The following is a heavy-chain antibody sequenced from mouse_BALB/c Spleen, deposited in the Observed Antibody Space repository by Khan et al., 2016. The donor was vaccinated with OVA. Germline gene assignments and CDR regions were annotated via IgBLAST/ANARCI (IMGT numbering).Heavy chain of an antibody. D-gene: IGHD2-14*01. CDR2: INPTSGYT. J-gene: IGHJ2*01. CDR1: GYTFTTYW. CDR3: GRDRIDY. Sequence: VQLKQSGTELAKPGASVKMSCKASGYTFTTYWMHWVKQRPGQGLEWIGYINPTSGYTDYNEKFKDKATLSADKSSSTAYMQLSSLTSEDSAVYYCGRDRIDYWGQGTTLTVSS. V-gene: IGHV1-7*01.